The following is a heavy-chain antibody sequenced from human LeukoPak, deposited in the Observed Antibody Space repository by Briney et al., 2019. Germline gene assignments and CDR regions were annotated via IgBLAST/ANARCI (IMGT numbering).Heavy chain of an antibody. CDR3: ARPLGYCSSTSCYGWFDP. V-gene: IGHV1-18*01. J-gene: IGHJ5*02. D-gene: IGHD2-2*01. CDR2: ISAYNGNT. Sequence: GASVKVSCKASGYTFTSYGISWVRQAPGQGLEWMGWISAYNGNTNYAQKLQGRVTMTTDTSTSTAYMELRSLRSDDTAVYYCARPLGYCSSTSCYGWFDPWGQGTPVTVSS. CDR1: GYTFTSYG.